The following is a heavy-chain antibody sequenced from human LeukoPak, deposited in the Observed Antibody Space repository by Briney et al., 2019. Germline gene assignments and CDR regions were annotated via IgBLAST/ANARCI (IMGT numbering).Heavy chain of an antibody. CDR3: ARGTLRGYNDFFDY. V-gene: IGHV4-59*01. CDR2: IHYSGSA. CDR1: NGPINTYQ. J-gene: IGHJ4*02. Sequence: SETLSLTCTVSNGPINTYQWSWIRQPPGKGLEWIGNIHYSGSANYNPSLKSRVIISVDTSKNQFSLKLSSVTAADTAVYYCARGTLRGYNDFFDYWGQGTLVTVSS. D-gene: IGHD5-18*01.